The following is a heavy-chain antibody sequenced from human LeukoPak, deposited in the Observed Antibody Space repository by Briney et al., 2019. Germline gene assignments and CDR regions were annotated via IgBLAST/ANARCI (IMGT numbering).Heavy chain of an antibody. J-gene: IGHJ6*02. Sequence: GASVKVSCKASGYTFTGYYMHWVRQAPGQGLEWMGWINPNSGGTNYAQKFQGRVTMTRDTSISTAYMELSRLRSDDTAVYYCARDIVVKVRGVNRYYYYGMDVWGQGTTVTVSS. CDR2: INPNSGGT. CDR3: ARDIVVKVRGVNRYYYYGMDV. CDR1: GYTFTGYY. D-gene: IGHD3-10*01. V-gene: IGHV1-2*02.